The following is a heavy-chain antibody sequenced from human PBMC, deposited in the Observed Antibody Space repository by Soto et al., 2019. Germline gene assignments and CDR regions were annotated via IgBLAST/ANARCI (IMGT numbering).Heavy chain of an antibody. Sequence: QVTLVQSGAEVKKPGASVKVSCKASGYTFTSDGISGVRQAPGQGLAWMGWISAYNGNTTYAQKLKGRVTMTTDTATSTAYMELRSMRSDDTAVYYCARGYYDSSGYYLYYFDYWGQGTLVTVSS. CDR3: ARGYYDSSGYYLYYFDY. V-gene: IGHV1-18*01. J-gene: IGHJ4*02. CDR1: GYTFTSDG. D-gene: IGHD3-22*01. CDR2: ISAYNGNT.